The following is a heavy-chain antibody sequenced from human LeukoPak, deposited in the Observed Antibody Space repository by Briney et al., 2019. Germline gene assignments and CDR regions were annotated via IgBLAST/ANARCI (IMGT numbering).Heavy chain of an antibody. CDR3: AREENDSSGYYWGYFDY. D-gene: IGHD3-22*01. CDR1: GFTFSSYS. CDR2: ISSSSSYI. Sequence: GGSLRLSCAASGFTFSSYSMNWVRQAPGKGLEWVSSISSSSSYIYYADSVKGRFTISRDNAKNSLYLQMNSLRAEDTAVYYCAREENDSSGYYWGYFDYRGQGTLVTVSS. J-gene: IGHJ4*02. V-gene: IGHV3-21*01.